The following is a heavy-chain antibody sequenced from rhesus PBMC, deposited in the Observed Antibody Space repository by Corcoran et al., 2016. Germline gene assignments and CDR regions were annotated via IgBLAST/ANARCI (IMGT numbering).Heavy chain of an antibody. J-gene: IGHJ4*01. CDR3: STDPGGVCCTFDY. Sequence: EVQLVETGGGLVQPGGSLRLSCGASGFTFSSHGMSWVRQAPGKGREWVSGITNTGDRTFYADSVKGRFTISRDNSKNTVSLQMNSLRAEDTAVYYCSTDPGGVCCTFDYWGQGVLVTVSS. CDR2: ITNTGDRT. CDR1: GFTFSSHG. D-gene: IGHD2-39*02. V-gene: IGHV3S5*01.